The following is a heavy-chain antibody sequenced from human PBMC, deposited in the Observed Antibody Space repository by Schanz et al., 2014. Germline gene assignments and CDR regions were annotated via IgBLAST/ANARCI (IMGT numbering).Heavy chain of an antibody. V-gene: IGHV3-33*01. CDR1: GFTFSNHG. CDR2: IWYDGSNE. CDR3: ARDHQWLARYYRDV. J-gene: IGHJ6*03. D-gene: IGHD6-19*01. Sequence: QVQLVESGGGVVQPGRSLRLSCAASGFTFSNHGMHWVRQSPGKGLEWVALIWYDGSNEYYADSVKGRFTISRDNPKKTLYLQMNSLRAEDTAVYYCARDHQWLARYYRDVWGKGTTVTVS.